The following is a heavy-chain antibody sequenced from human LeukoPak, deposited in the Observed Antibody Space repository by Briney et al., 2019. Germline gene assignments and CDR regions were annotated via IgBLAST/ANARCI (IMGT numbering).Heavy chain of an antibody. Sequence: SVKVSCKASGGTFSSYAISWVRQAPGQGLEWMGRIIPIFGTANYAQKFQGRVTITTDESTSTAYMELSSLRSEDTAVYYCARDGYCSGGSCYSVSWGQGTXVT. CDR1: GGTFSSYA. D-gene: IGHD2-15*01. CDR2: IIPIFGTA. CDR3: ARDGYCSGGSCYSVS. V-gene: IGHV1-69*05. J-gene: IGHJ5*02.